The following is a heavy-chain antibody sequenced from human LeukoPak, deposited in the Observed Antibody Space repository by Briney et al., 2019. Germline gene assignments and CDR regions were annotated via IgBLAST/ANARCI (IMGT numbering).Heavy chain of an antibody. CDR3: ASGSSGSSSWSIAY. CDR1: GFSFSTYG. J-gene: IGHJ4*02. CDR2: IWYDGSNK. V-gene: IGHV3-33*01. D-gene: IGHD6-6*01. Sequence: PGGSLRLSCAASGFSFSTYGMYWVRQAPGKGLEWVAVIWYDGSNKYYTDSVRGRFTISRDNSKSTLSLQMNSLRVEDTAVYYCASGSSGSSSWSIAYWGQGTLVTVSS.